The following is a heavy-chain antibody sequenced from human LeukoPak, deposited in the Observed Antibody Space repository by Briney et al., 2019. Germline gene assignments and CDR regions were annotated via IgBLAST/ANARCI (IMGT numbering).Heavy chain of an antibody. CDR2: IYYSGST. CDR3: ARHGGIFGVVITYYFDY. J-gene: IGHJ4*02. Sequence: PSETLSLTCTVSGGSISSSSYYWGWIRQPPGKGLEWIGSIYYSGSTYYNPSLKSRVTISVDTSKNQFSLKLSSMTAADTAVYYCARHGGIFGVVITYYFDYWGQGTLVTVSS. D-gene: IGHD3-3*01. CDR1: GGSISSSSYY. V-gene: IGHV4-39*01.